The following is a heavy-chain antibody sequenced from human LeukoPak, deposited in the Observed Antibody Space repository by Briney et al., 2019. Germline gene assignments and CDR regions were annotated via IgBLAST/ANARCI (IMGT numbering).Heavy chain of an antibody. J-gene: IGHJ4*02. CDR1: GFTFSSYW. D-gene: IGHD1-26*01. V-gene: IGHV3-74*01. Sequence: GGSLRLSCAASGFTFSSYWMCWVRHAPGKGLVWVSRINSDGSDTRYADSVKGRFTVSRDNAKNTLYLQMNSLRAEDTALYYCAREVSGSYYFDYWGQGTLVTVSS. CDR2: INSDGSDT. CDR3: AREVSGSYYFDY.